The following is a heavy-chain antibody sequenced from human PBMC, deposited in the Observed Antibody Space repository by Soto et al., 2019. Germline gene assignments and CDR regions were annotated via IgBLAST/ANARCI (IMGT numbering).Heavy chain of an antibody. V-gene: IGHV4-4*02. D-gene: IGHD2-2*02. J-gene: IGHJ5*02. CDR1: GDSIINSHW. Sequence: SETLSLTCAVSGDSIINSHWWNWVRQPPGKGLEWIGEIYHTGSTNYNPSLKSRVTISVDNSKNQFSLKLTSVTAADTAVYYCARDARLRVVVPAAIGFDPWGQGTLVTVSS. CDR3: ARDARLRVVVPAAIGFDP. CDR2: IYHTGST.